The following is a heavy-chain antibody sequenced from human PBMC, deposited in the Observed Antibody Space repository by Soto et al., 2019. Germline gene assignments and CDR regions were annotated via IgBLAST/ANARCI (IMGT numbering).Heavy chain of an antibody. CDR3: ARARFQLAAFDI. J-gene: IGHJ3*02. V-gene: IGHV1-69*02. CDR2: IIPILGIA. Sequence: GAPGKVSCKGSGGTFRRYTISWGRQAPGQGLEWMGRIIPILGIANYAQKFQGRATITADKSTSTAYMELSSLRSEDTAVYYCARARFQLAAFDIWGQGTMVTVSS. D-gene: IGHD6-6*01. CDR1: GGTFRRYT.